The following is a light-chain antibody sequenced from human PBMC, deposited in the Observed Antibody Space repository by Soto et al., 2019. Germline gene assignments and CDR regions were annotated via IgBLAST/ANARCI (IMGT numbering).Light chain of an antibody. J-gene: IGKJ1*01. V-gene: IGKV1-5*01. CDR1: QNIGTW. CDR2: DAS. CDR3: QQYNSYST. Sequence: DIQMTHSPSTLSASVGDIFTITCWASQNIGTWLAWYQQKPGKAPKLLIYDASSLESGVPSRFSGSGSGTEFTLTISSLQPDDFATYCCQQYNSYSTFGRGTKVDIK.